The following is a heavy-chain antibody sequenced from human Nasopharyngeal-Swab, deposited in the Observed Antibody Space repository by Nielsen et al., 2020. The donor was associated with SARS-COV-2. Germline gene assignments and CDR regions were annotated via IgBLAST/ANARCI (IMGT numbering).Heavy chain of an antibody. V-gene: IGHV4-39*01. CDR2: IYYSGST. Sequence: SETLSLTCTVSGGSISSSSYYWGWIRQPPGKGLEWIGSIYYSGSTYYNPSLKSRVTISVDTSKNQFSLKLSSVTAADTAVYYCARHHRGITMIVVVDYGMDVWGQGTTVTVSS. CDR1: GGSISSSSYY. D-gene: IGHD3-22*01. J-gene: IGHJ6*02. CDR3: ARHHRGITMIVVVDYGMDV.